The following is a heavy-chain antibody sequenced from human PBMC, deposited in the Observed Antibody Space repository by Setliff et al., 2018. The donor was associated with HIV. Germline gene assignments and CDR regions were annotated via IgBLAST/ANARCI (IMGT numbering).Heavy chain of an antibody. Sequence: SETLSLTCSVGGGSFRGFYWSXXRQPAGKGLXWVCXIXVXTSERTNXXXXXXSRVTXXXDTSRNQFSLKLTSVTAADTAIYYCARAVNXDYWGQGTQVXVSX. CDR1: GGSFRGFY. D-gene: IGHD6-19*01. CDR2: IXVXTSERT. J-gene: IGHJ4*02. CDR3: ARAVNXDY. V-gene: IGHV4-4*07.